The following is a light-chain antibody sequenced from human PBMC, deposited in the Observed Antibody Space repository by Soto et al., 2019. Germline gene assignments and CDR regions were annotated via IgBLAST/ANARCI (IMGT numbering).Light chain of an antibody. Sequence: QSALTQPASVSGSPGQSITISCTGTSSDVGGYNYVSWYQLHPGKAPKLILYKVTNRPSGVSDRFSGSKSGNTASLTISGLQAEDEADYYCSSYTSSTAYVFGTGTKVTVL. CDR1: SSDVGGYNY. J-gene: IGLJ1*01. CDR3: SSYTSSTAYV. V-gene: IGLV2-14*01. CDR2: KVT.